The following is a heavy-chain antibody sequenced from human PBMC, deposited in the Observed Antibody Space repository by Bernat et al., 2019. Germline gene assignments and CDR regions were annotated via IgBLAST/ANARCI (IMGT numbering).Heavy chain of an antibody. CDR2: IYYSGST. D-gene: IGHD6-13*01. Sequence: QLQLQESGPGLVKPSETLSLTCTVSGGSISSYYWSWIRQPPGKGLEWIGYIYYSGSTNYNPSLKSRVTISVDTSKNQFSLKLSSVTAADTAVYYCAGAIAALSGYYYYYMDVWGKGTTVTVSS. CDR3: AGAIAALSGYYYYYMDV. V-gene: IGHV4-59*01. J-gene: IGHJ6*03. CDR1: GGSISSYY.